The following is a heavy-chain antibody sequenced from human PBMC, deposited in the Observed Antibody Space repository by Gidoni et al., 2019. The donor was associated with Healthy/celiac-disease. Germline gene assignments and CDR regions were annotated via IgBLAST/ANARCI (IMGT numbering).Heavy chain of an antibody. CDR2: ISSSSSYI. J-gene: IGHJ6*02. CDR1: GFTFISYS. D-gene: IGHD2-15*01. Sequence: EVQLVESGGGLVKPGGSLRLSCAASGFTFISYSMNWVRQAPGKGLEWVSSISSSSSYIYYADSVKGRFTISRDNAKNSLYLQMNSLRAEDTAVYYCARDCSGGSCYGYYGMDVWGQGTTVTVSS. CDR3: ARDCSGGSCYGYYGMDV. V-gene: IGHV3-21*01.